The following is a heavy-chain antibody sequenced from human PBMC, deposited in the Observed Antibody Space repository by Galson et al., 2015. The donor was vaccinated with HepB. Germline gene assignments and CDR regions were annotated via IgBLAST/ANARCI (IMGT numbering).Heavy chain of an antibody. D-gene: IGHD2-2*01. Sequence: SLRLSCAASGFTFSSYSMNWVRQAPGKGLEWVSYISSSSTIYYADSVKGRFTISRDNAKNSLYLQMNSLRAEDTAVYYCARDNQYIVVVPAAKQIGYYYYMDVWGKGTTVTVSS. CDR3: ARDNQYIVVVPAAKQIGYYYYMDV. CDR1: GFTFSSYS. J-gene: IGHJ6*03. V-gene: IGHV3-48*01. CDR2: ISSSSTI.